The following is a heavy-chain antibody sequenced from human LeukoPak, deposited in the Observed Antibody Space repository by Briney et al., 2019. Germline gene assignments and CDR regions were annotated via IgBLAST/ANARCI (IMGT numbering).Heavy chain of an antibody. CDR3: ARDSTPYGHSGY. V-gene: IGHV4-59*01. CDR2: IYYSGTT. CDR1: SGSISNYY. D-gene: IGHD4-17*01. J-gene: IGHJ4*02. Sequence: PSETLSLTCTVSSGSISNYYWSWIRQPPGKGLEWIGYIYYSGTTNFNPSLRSRVTISVDTSKNQFSLKMSSVTAADTAVYYCARDSTPYGHSGYWGQGTLVTVSP.